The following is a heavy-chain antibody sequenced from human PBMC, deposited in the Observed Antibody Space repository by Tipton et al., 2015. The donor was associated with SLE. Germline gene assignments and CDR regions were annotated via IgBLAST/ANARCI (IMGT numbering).Heavy chain of an antibody. V-gene: IGHV4-59*01. CDR3: ARVSGGLLWFGEFLD. Sequence: TLSLTCTVSGGSISSYYWSWIRQPPGKGLEWIGYVYYSGSTNYNPSLKSRVTISVDTSKNQFSLKLSSVTAADTAVYYCARVSGGLLWFGEFLDWGQGTLVTVSS. CDR2: VYYSGST. J-gene: IGHJ4*02. D-gene: IGHD3-10*01. CDR1: GGSISSYY.